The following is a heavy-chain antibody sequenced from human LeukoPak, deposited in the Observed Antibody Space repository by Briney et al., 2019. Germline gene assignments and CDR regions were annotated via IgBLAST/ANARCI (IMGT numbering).Heavy chain of an antibody. Sequence: GGSLRLSCAASGFTFSSYEMNWVRQAPGKGLEWVSSISTGSSYIYYTDSVNGRFTISRDNAKNSLYLQMNSLRAEDTAVYYCARVLSLDYYYGLDVWGQGTTVTVSS. CDR2: ISTGSSYI. V-gene: IGHV3-21*01. CDR1: GFTFSSYE. CDR3: ARVLSLDYYYGLDV. J-gene: IGHJ6*02.